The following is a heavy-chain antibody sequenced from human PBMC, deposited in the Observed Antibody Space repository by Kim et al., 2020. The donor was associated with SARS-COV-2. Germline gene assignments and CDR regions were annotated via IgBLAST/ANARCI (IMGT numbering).Heavy chain of an antibody. CDR1: GFTFSSYS. D-gene: IGHD3-16*02. Sequence: GGSLRLSCAASGFTFSSYSMNWVRQAPGKGLEWVSSISSSSSYIYYADSVKGRFTISRDNAKNSLYLQMNSLRAEDTAVYYCARTSLRLGELSSDDYWGQGTLVTVSS. V-gene: IGHV3-21*01. J-gene: IGHJ4*02. CDR2: ISSSSSYI. CDR3: ARTSLRLGELSSDDY.